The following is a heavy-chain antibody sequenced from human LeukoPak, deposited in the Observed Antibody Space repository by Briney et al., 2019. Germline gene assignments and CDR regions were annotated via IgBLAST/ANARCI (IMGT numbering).Heavy chain of an antibody. Sequence: GGSMRLSCVVSAFTFDDYAMRWVRQVQGKWMGWVSGILWNSDSIGYADSVKGRFTTSRDNAKNSLYLQMNSLRAEDTALYYCAINGGGDIVYGNFDYWGQGTLVTVSS. D-gene: IGHD3-16*01. J-gene: IGHJ4*02. CDR2: ILWNSDSI. V-gene: IGHV3-9*01. CDR3: AINGGGDIVYGNFDY. CDR1: AFTFDDYA.